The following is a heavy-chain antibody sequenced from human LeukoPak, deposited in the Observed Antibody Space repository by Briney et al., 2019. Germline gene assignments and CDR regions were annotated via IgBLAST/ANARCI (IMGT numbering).Heavy chain of an antibody. D-gene: IGHD3-16*01. J-gene: IGHJ4*02. V-gene: IGHV5-51*01. CDR2: IYPSDSDT. CDR1: GYKFTTNW. Sequence: GGSLEISCQGSGYKFTTNWIGWVRQMPGKGLEWMGIIYPSDSDTRYSPSFQGQVTISADKSISTAYLQWSSLKASDTAMYYCVRRGSGNFDYWGQGTLVTVSS. CDR3: VRRGSGNFDY.